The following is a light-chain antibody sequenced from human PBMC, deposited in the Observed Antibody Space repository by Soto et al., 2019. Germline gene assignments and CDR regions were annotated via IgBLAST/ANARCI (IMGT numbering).Light chain of an antibody. CDR2: GAS. CDR1: QSVSSN. J-gene: IGKJ2*01. V-gene: IGKV3-15*01. CDR3: QQYNNWPPYT. Sequence: EIVMTQSPATLSVSPGERATLSCRASQSVSSNLAWYQQKPGQAPRLLIYGASTRATGIPARFSGSGSGTEFTFTISSLQSEDFAVYYCQQYNNWPPYTFGQGTKVDIK.